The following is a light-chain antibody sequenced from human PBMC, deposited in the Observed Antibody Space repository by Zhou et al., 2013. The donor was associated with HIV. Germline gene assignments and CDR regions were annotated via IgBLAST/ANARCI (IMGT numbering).Light chain of an antibody. V-gene: IGKV1-39*01. CDR1: QSIDNY. CDR2: SAS. J-gene: IGKJ2*01. CDR3: QQSFVTPS. Sequence: DIQMTQSPSSLSASVGDRVTISCRASQSIDNYLNWYQQRPGKAPKLLIYSASTVQSGVPSRFSGSGYGTDFTLTIDGLQAEDFATYYCQQSFVTPSFGQGTRLQTK.